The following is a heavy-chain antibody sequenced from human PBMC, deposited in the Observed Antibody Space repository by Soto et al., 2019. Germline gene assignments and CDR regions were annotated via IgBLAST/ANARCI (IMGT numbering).Heavy chain of an antibody. V-gene: IGHV3-30*18. Sequence: GGSLRLSCAASGFTFSSYGMHWVRQAPGKGLEWVAVISYDGSNKYYADSVKGRFTISRDNSKNTLYLQMNSLRAEDTAVYYCAKGPHPLDKYYDAFDIWGQGTMVTVSS. CDR2: ISYDGSNK. J-gene: IGHJ3*02. D-gene: IGHD1-26*01. CDR1: GFTFSSYG. CDR3: AKGPHPLDKYYDAFDI.